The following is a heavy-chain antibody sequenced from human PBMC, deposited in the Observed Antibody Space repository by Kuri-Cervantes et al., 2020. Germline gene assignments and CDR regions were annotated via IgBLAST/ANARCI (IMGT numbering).Heavy chain of an antibody. V-gene: IGHV3-23*01. CDR2: ITGGGEST. CDR3: AKDGESGSYGLFRH. CDR1: GLPFSVYA. Sequence: GESLKISCAASGLPFSVYAMSWVRQAPGKGLEWVSGITGGGESTYYADSVKGRFTISRDNSRNTLFVQMNSLRAEDTAVYYCAKDGESGSYGLFRHWGQGTLVTVSS. D-gene: IGHD1-26*01. J-gene: IGHJ1*01.